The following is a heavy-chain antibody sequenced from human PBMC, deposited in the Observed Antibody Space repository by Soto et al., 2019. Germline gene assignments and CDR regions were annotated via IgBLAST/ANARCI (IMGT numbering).Heavy chain of an antibody. D-gene: IGHD6-19*01. CDR2: IYYSGST. V-gene: IGHV4-61*01. CDR3: ARCSSGWSREDY. J-gene: IGHJ4*02. Sequence: TLSLTCTVSGGSVSSGSYYWSWIRQPPGKGLEWIGYIYYSGSTNYNPSLKSRVTISVDTSKNQFSLKLSSVTAADTAVYYCARCSSGWSREDYWGQGTLVTVSS. CDR1: GGSVSSGSYY.